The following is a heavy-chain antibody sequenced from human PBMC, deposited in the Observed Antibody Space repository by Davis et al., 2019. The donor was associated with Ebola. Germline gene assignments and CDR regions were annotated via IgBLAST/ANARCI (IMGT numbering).Heavy chain of an antibody. CDR2: ISSSSSYI. Sequence: GESLKISCAASGFTFSSYSMNWVRQAPGKGLEWVSSISSSSSYIYYADSVKGRFTISRDNAKNSLYLQMNSLRAEDTAVYYCARASMVRGVSVESYWYFDLWGRGTLVTVSS. V-gene: IGHV3-21*01. CDR3: ARASMVRGVSVESYWYFDL. D-gene: IGHD3-10*01. J-gene: IGHJ2*01. CDR1: GFTFSSYS.